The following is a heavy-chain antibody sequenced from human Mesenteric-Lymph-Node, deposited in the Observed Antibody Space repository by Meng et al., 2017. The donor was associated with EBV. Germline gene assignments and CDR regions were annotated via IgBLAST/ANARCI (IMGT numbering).Heavy chain of an antibody. D-gene: IGHD2-8*02. CDR3: ARDDHTGRGEPFDY. CDR1: AFPLTGYY. Sequence: PLGRSRAGGKRPWASVRVSCHTSAFPLTGYYRPGVRQAPGQGLEWMGRINPDNGATNYGQKFQDRVTLTRDTSINTIYLELGSLRSDDTATYYCARDDHTGRGEPFDYWGQGTLVTVSS. V-gene: IGHV1-2*06. CDR2: INPDNGAT. J-gene: IGHJ4*02.